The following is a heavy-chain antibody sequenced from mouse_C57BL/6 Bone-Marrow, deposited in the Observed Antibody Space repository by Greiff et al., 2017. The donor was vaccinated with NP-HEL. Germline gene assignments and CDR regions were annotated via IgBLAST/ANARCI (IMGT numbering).Heavy chain of an antibody. Sequence: VQLKQSGPELVKPGASVKIPCKASGYTFTDYNMDWVKQSHGKSLEWIGDINPNNGGTIYNQKFKGKATLTVDKSSSTAYMELRSLTSEDTAVYYCARSYSNSHYYAMDYWGQGTSVTVSS. CDR3: ARSYSNSHYYAMDY. D-gene: IGHD2-5*01. CDR2: INPNNGGT. J-gene: IGHJ4*01. CDR1: GYTFTDYN. V-gene: IGHV1-18*01.